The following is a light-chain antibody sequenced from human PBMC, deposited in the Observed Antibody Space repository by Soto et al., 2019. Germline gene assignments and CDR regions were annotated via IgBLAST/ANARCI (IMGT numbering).Light chain of an antibody. CDR3: ASYRSGNTVV. CDR2: DVT. Sequence: QSALTQPASVSGSPGQSITISCTGTSSDIGGYDYVSWYQQYPGKAPKVMIYDVTSRPSGVSDRFSGSKSGNTASLTVSGLQAEDEADYYCASYRSGNTVVFGGGTKLTVL. CDR1: SSDIGGYDY. V-gene: IGLV2-14*03. J-gene: IGLJ3*02.